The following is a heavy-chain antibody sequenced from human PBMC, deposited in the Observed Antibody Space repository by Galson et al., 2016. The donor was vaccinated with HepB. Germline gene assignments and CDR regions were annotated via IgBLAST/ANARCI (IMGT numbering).Heavy chain of an antibody. CDR2: IYYSGST. CDR3: ARSTVTTFYY. V-gene: IGHV4-39*01. D-gene: IGHD4-17*01. Sequence: ETLSLTCTVSGGSISSSSYYWGWIRQPPGKGLEWIGSIYYSGSTYYNPSLKSRVTISVDTSKNQFSLKLSSVPAADTAVYYCARSTVTTFYYWGQGTLVTVSS. J-gene: IGHJ4*02. CDR1: GGSISSSSYY.